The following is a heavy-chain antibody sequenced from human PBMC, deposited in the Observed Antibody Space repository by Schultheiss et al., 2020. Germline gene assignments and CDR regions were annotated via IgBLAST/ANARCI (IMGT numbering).Heavy chain of an antibody. CDR1: GFTFDDYG. V-gene: IGHV3-20*04. J-gene: IGHJ6*02. CDR3: AKSLGSSGGLGMDV. CDR2: INWNGGST. D-gene: IGHD1-26*01. Sequence: SCAASGFTFDDYGMSWVRQAPGKGLEWVSGINWNGGSTGYADSVKGRFTISRDNAKNTLYLQMNSLRAEDTAVYYCAKSLGSSGGLGMDVWGQGTTVTVSS.